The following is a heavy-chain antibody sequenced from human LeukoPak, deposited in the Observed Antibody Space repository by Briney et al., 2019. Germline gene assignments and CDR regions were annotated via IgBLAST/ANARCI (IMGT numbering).Heavy chain of an antibody. V-gene: IGHV3-9*01. D-gene: IGHD3-10*01. J-gene: IGHJ4*02. CDR2: ISWNSGSI. CDR1: GFTFDDYA. Sequence: SLRLSCAASGFTFDDYAMHWVRQAPGKGLEWVSGISWNSGSIGYADSVKGRFTISRDNAKNSLYLQMNSLRAEDTALYYCAVARGLTDPLDFWGQGTLVTVSS. CDR3: AVARGLTDPLDF.